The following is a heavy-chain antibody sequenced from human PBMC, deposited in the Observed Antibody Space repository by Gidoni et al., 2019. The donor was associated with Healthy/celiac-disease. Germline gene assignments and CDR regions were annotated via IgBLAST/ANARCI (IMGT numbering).Heavy chain of an antibody. J-gene: IGHJ4*02. Sequence: EVQLLESGGGLVQPGGSLRLSCAASGFTFSSYAISWVRQAPGKGMEWVSAISGSGGSTYYADSVKGRFTISRDNSKNTLYLQMNSLRAEDTAVYYCAKGATGTGYYFDYWCQGTLVTVSS. V-gene: IGHV3-23*01. CDR2: ISGSGGST. CDR1: GFTFSSYA. D-gene: IGHD1-1*01. CDR3: AKGATGTGYYFDY.